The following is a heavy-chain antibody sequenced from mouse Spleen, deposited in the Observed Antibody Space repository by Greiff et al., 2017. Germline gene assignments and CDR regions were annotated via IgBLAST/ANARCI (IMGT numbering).Heavy chain of an antibody. Sequence: DVKLQESGPGLVKPSQSLSLTCSVTGYSITSGYYWNWIRQFPGNKLEWMGYISYDGSNNYNPSLKNRISITRDTSKNQFFLKLNSVTTEDTATYYCARRWLPLYAMDYWGQGTSVTVSS. V-gene: IGHV3-6*01. CDR2: ISYDGSN. CDR1: GYSITSGYY. D-gene: IGHD2-3*01. CDR3: ARRWLPLYAMDY. J-gene: IGHJ4*01.